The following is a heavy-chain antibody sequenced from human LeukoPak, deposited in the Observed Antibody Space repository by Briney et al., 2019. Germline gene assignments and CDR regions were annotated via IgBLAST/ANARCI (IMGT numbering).Heavy chain of an antibody. CDR3: ARGNYYDSSGYSLPFDY. CDR2: IDPNSGGT. V-gene: IGHV1-2*06. D-gene: IGHD3-22*01. CDR1: GYTFTGYY. J-gene: IGHJ4*02. Sequence: ASVKVSCKASGYTFTGYYMHWVRQAPGQGIEWMGRIDPNSGGTNYAQKFQGRVTMTRDTSISTAYMELSRLRSDDTAVYYCARGNYYDSSGYSLPFDYWGQGTLVTVSS.